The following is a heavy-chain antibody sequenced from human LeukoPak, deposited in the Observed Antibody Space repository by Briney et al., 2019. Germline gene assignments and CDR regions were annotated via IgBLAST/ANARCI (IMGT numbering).Heavy chain of an antibody. J-gene: IGHJ4*02. D-gene: IGHD3-22*01. CDR3: TRDPTPYYYDSSGYYG. V-gene: IGHV3-49*04. CDR1: GFTFNNAW. CDR2: IRSKAYGGTT. Sequence: PGGSLRLSCAASGFTFNNAWMSWVRQAPGKGLEWVGFIRSKAYGGTTEYAASVKGRFTISRDDSKSIAYLQMNSLKTEDTAVYYCTRDPTPYYYDSSGYYGWGQGTLVTVSS.